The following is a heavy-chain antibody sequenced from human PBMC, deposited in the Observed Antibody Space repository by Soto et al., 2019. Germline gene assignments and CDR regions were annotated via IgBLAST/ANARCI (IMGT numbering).Heavy chain of an antibody. J-gene: IGHJ4*02. Sequence: QVQLQESGPGLVKPSQTLSLTCTVSGDSIGTGGYYWDWIRQHPGKGPEWIGYIHYSGNTYYNPSPKSRLTISLDTSKNQFSLHLSSVTAAYTAVYYCATNHDDISGRTPLLFDSWGQGTLVTVSS. CDR3: ATNHDDISGRTPLLFDS. V-gene: IGHV4-31*03. D-gene: IGHD3-22*01. CDR2: IHYSGNT. CDR1: GDSIGTGGYY.